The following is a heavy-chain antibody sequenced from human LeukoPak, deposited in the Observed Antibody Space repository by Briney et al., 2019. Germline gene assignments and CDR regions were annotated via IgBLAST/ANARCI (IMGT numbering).Heavy chain of an antibody. D-gene: IGHD3-3*01. CDR3: TGGGRFSDY. V-gene: IGHV3-49*04. Sequence: GRSLRLSCTASGLTFADYAMGWVRQASGKGLEWVGFIRSKSYGGTSEYAASVKGRFTFSRDDSKSIAHLQMSSLTIEDTAVYYCTGGGRFSDYWGQGTLVTVSS. CDR1: GLTFADYA. CDR2: IRSKSYGGTS. J-gene: IGHJ4*02.